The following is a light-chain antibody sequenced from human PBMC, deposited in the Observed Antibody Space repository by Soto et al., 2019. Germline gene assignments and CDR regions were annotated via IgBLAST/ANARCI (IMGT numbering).Light chain of an antibody. Sequence: AIQLTQSPSSLSASVGDRVTITCRASQDIAIYLAWYQQKPGKAPNLLIYDASSLQSGVPSRFSGSGSGTDFTLTISSLQPEDFATYFCQQSKSFPLTFGGGTKVDIK. J-gene: IGKJ4*01. CDR3: QQSKSFPLT. V-gene: IGKV1-13*02. CDR1: QDIAIY. CDR2: DAS.